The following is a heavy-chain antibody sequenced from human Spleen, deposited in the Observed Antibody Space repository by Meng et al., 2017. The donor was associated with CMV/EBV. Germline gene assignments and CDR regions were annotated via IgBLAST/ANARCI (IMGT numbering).Heavy chain of an antibody. Sequence: SETLSLTCTVSGGSISRSSYFSGWIRQPPGKGLEWIGSIYYSGTTYYNPSLKSRVTISVDTSKNQFSLKLSSVTAADTAVYYCARFSGNYFYGMDVWGQGTTVTVSS. J-gene: IGHJ6*02. V-gene: IGHV4-39*01. CDR3: ARFSGNYFYGMDV. CDR2: IYYSGTT. CDR1: GGSISRSSYF. D-gene: IGHD1-26*01.